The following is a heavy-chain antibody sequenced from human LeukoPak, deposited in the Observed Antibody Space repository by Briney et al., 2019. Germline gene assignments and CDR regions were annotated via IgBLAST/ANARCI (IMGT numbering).Heavy chain of an antibody. J-gene: IGHJ3*02. V-gene: IGHV3-30*02. CDR3: ARGGWELRGAFDI. CDR1: GFIFSNYG. CDR2: IRNDGSIR. D-gene: IGHD1-26*01. Sequence: GGSLRLSCAASGFIFSNYGMHWVRQAPGKGLEWVAFIRNDGSIRYYADSVKGRLTISRDNSKNTLYLQMGSLRAEDMAVYYCARGGWELRGAFDIWGQGTMVTVSS.